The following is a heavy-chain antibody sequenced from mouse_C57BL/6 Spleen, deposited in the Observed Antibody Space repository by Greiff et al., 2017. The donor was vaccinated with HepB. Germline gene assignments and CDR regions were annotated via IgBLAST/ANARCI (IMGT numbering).Heavy chain of an antibody. Sequence: VQLQQSGAELVRPGASVKLSCTASGFNIKDYYMHWVKQRPEQGLEWIGRIDPEDGDTEYAPKFQGKATMTADTSSNTAYPQLSSLTSEDTAVYYCTLYGNYASYYFDYWGQGTTLTVSS. V-gene: IGHV14-1*01. CDR1: GFNIKDYY. J-gene: IGHJ2*01. CDR2: IDPEDGDT. D-gene: IGHD2-1*01. CDR3: TLYGNYASYYFDY.